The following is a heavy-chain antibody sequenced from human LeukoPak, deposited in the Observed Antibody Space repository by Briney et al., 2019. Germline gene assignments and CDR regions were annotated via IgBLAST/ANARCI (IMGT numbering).Heavy chain of an antibody. CDR3: ARVGGGDGIWPFDY. CDR2: IYYSGST. D-gene: IGHD2-21*02. Sequence: PSETLSLTCIVSGGSISSTSYYWGWIRQPPGKGLEWIGYIYYSGSTNYNPSLKSRVTISVDTSKNQFSLKLSSVTAADTAVYYCARVGGGDGIWPFDYWGQGTLVTVSS. CDR1: GGSISSTSYY. J-gene: IGHJ4*02. V-gene: IGHV4-61*05.